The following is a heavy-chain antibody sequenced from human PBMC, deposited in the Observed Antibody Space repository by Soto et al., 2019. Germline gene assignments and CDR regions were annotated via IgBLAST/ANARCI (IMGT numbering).Heavy chain of an antibody. CDR3: ARVEDSNGHYYYGMDV. Sequence: QVQLVQSGAEVKKPGSSVKVSCKASGGTFSSYAISWVRQAPGQGLEWMGGIIPIFGTANYAQKFQGRVTITADESTSTAYMELSSLRSEDTAVYYCARVEDSNGHYYYGMDVWGQGTTVTVSS. CDR1: GGTFSSYA. J-gene: IGHJ6*02. D-gene: IGHD4-4*01. CDR2: IIPIFGTA. V-gene: IGHV1-69*01.